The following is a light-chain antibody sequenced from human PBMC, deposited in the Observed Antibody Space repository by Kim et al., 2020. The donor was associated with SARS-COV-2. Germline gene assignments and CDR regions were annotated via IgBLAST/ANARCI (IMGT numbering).Light chain of an antibody. CDR1: QTINNY. Sequence: DIQMTQSPSSLSASVGDRVTITCRASQTINNYLHWYQQKPGKAPQLLIYGVSSLQSGVPSRVSGSGSGTDFTLTITSLQPEDLASYFCQQIYTSPVTFGQGTELEIK. CDR2: GVS. CDR3: QQIYTSPVT. J-gene: IGKJ2*01. V-gene: IGKV1-39*01.